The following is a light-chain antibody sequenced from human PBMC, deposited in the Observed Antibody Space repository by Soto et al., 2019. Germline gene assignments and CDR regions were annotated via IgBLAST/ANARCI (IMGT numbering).Light chain of an antibody. CDR2: GAS. CDR1: QSLTGTY. V-gene: IGKV3-20*01. CDR3: QHHDGLPRA. J-gene: IGKJ1*01. Sequence: EVVLTQSPGTLSLSPGDRADLSCKASQSLTGTYLAWYQQKPGQPPRLLMYGASTRLTGIPDRFSGSGSGTDFTLTISRLEHEDFAVYYCQHHDGLPRAFGQGTKVEI.